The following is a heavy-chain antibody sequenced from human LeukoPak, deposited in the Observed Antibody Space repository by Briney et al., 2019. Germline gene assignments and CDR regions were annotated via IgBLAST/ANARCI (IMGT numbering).Heavy chain of an antibody. CDR1: GFTFSSYL. Sequence: GGSLRLSCAASGFTFSSYLMHWVRQAPGKGLVWVSRIKSDGSSTSYAESTKGRFTISRDNAKNTLYLQMNSLRAEDTAVYYCARKDMLDYWGQGTLVTVSS. CDR2: IKSDGSST. J-gene: IGHJ4*02. V-gene: IGHV3-74*01. CDR3: ARKDMLDY.